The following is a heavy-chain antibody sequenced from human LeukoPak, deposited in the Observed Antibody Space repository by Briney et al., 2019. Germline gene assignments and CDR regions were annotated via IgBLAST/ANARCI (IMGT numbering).Heavy chain of an antibody. CDR3: ASRIHSSSWFDY. D-gene: IGHD6-13*01. CDR2: ISSSSSSV. Sequence: GGSLRLSCAASGLTFRRYTMNWVRQVPGKGLEWVSFISSSSSSVYYADSVKGRFTVSRDNAKNSLYLQMNNLRAEDTAVYYCASRIHSSSWFDYWGQGTLVIVSS. V-gene: IGHV3-21*06. J-gene: IGHJ5*01. CDR1: GLTFRRYT.